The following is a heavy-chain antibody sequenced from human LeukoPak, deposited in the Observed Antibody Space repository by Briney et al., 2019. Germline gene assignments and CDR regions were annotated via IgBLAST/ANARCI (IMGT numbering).Heavy chain of an antibody. J-gene: IGHJ6*03. CDR3: TVDTRDIVVVPAASLYYYYYMDV. V-gene: IGHV3-15*01. Sequence: PGGSLRLSCAASGFTFSDTWLSWVRKAPGKGLEWVGRIKSKTDGGTTDYAAPVKGRFTISRDDSKHTLYLQMNSLKTEDTAVYYCTVDTRDIVVVPAASLYYYYYMDVWGKGTTVTVSS. D-gene: IGHD2-2*01. CDR2: IKSKTDGGTT. CDR1: GFTFSDTW.